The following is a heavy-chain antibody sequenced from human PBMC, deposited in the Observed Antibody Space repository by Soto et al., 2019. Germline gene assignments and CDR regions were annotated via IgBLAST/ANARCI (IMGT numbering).Heavy chain of an antibody. D-gene: IGHD3-3*01. V-gene: IGHV3-23*01. CDR3: AKDIVPERITIFGVVIMGFDY. CDR2: ISGSGGST. CDR1: GFTFSSYA. Sequence: EVQLLESGGGLVQPGGSLRLSCAASGFTFSSYAMSWVRQAPGKGLEWVSGISGSGGSTYYADSVKGRFTISRENSKNTLYLQMNSLRAEETAVYYCAKDIVPERITIFGVVIMGFDYWGQGTLVTVSS. J-gene: IGHJ4*02.